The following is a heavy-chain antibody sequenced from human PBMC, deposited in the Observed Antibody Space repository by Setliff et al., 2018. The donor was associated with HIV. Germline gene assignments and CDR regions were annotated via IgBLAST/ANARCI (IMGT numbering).Heavy chain of an antibody. V-gene: IGHV3-7*01. J-gene: IGHJ5*02. Sequence: GESLKISCAASGFSLSPFVMSWVRQAPGKGLEWVANIHQTGSETYYVDSVKGRFTISRDNAKNSLYLQMNSLRAEDTAVYYCARDHRPYFYDKAWFDPWGQGTLVTVSS. CDR3: ARDHRPYFYDKAWFDP. CDR2: IHQTGSET. CDR1: GFSLSPFV. D-gene: IGHD3-22*01.